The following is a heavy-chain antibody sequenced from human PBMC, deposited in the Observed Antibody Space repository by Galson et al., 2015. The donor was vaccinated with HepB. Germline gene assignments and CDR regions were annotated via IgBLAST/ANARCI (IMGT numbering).Heavy chain of an antibody. V-gene: IGHV3-53*01. Sequence: SLRLSCAASGFTVSSNYMSWVRQAPGKGLEWVSVIYSGGSTYYADSVKGRFTISRDNSKNTLYLQMNSLRAEDTAVYYCASPLGYCSSTSCYSYYGMDVWGQGTTVTVSS. D-gene: IGHD2-2*02. J-gene: IGHJ6*02. CDR2: IYSGGST. CDR3: ASPLGYCSSTSCYSYYGMDV. CDR1: GFTVSSNY.